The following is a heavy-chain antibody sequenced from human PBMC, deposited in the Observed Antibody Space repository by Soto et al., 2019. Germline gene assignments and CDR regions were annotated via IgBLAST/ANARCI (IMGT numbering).Heavy chain of an antibody. V-gene: IGHV4-30-4*01. CDR3: ARVLAYCNGDCYSGWFDP. D-gene: IGHD2-21*02. CDR2: IYYSGNT. CDR1: GGSINSGDYY. Sequence: PSETLSLTCTVSGGSINSGDYYWSWIRQPPGKGLEWIGYIYYSGNTHYNPSLKSRVTVSLDTSNNQFSLKLSSVIAADTAVYNCARVLAYCNGDCYSGWFDPWGQGTLVTVSS. J-gene: IGHJ5*02.